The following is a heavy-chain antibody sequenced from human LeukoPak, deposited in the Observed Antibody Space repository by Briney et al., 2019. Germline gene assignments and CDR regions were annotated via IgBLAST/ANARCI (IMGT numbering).Heavy chain of an antibody. J-gene: IGHJ4*02. CDR2: IYTSGST. CDR1: GGSISSYY. CDR3: ARDSGSYFIPSEFDY. V-gene: IGHV4-4*07. D-gene: IGHD1-26*01. Sequence: SETLSLTCTVSGGSISSYYWSWIRQPAGKGLEWIGRIYTSGSTNYNPSLKSRVTMSVDTSKNQFSLKLSSVTAADTAVYYCARDSGSYFIPSEFDYWGQGTLVTVSS.